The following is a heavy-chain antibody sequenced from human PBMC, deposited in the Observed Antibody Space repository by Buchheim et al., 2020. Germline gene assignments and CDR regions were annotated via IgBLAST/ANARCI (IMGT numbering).Heavy chain of an antibody. Sequence: QVQLVESGGGVVQPGRSLRLSCAASGFTFSSYAMHWVRQAPGKGLEWVAVISYDGSNKYYADSVKGRFTISRDNSKNTLYLQMNSLRAEDTAVYYCAKGPFMGVVNVWGQGTT. CDR3: AKGPFMGVVNV. D-gene: IGHD3-3*01. CDR2: ISYDGSNK. CDR1: GFTFSSYA. V-gene: IGHV3-30-3*01. J-gene: IGHJ6*02.